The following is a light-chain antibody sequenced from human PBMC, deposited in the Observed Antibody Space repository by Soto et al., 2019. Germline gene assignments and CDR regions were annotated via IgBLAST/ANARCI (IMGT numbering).Light chain of an antibody. V-gene: IGKV4-1*01. CDR3: HQYYSSPNT. CDR2: WAS. CDR1: QSVLNSSNNKNY. J-gene: IGKJ1*01. Sequence: DIVMTQSPDSLAVSLGERATINCKSSQSVLNSSNNKNYLTWYQQKPGQPPKLLIDWASTRGSRVPDRVSGSGSVTDFSLTISSLQADDVTVYYCHQYYSSPNTFSQGIKVYSK.